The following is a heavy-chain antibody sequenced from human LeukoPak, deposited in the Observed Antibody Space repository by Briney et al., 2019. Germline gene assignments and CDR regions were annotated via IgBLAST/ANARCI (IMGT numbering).Heavy chain of an antibody. Sequence: SETLSLTCTVSGGSISSTSHYWGWLRQPPGKGLEWIGSIYYSGSTYHSPSLKSRVTMSVDTSKNQFSLELSSVTTADTAVYYCARSWGYDFWTGNLLDYWGQGTLVTVSS. J-gene: IGHJ4*02. CDR3: ARSWGYDFWTGNLLDY. D-gene: IGHD3-3*01. CDR2: IYYSGST. V-gene: IGHV4-39*07. CDR1: GGSISSTSHY.